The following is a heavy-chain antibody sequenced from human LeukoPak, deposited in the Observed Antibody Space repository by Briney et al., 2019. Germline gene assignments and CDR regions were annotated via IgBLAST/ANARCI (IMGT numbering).Heavy chain of an antibody. Sequence: PSETLSLTCSVSGGSISSYYWSWIRQPPGKGLEWIGYIYYSGSTHYNPSLKSRVTISVDTSKSQFSLKLSSVTAADTAVYYCARDGYGDGMDYWGQGTLVTVSS. D-gene: IGHD2-21*02. V-gene: IGHV4-59*01. CDR2: IYYSGST. CDR3: ARDGYGDGMDY. J-gene: IGHJ4*02. CDR1: GGSISSYY.